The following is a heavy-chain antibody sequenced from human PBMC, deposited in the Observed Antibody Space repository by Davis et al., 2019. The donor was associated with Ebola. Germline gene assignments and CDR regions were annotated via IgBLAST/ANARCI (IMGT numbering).Heavy chain of an antibody. CDR2: INPNSGGT. CDR3: ARPRGAYYYYYGLDV. Sequence: ASVKVSCKASGYTFIGYYIHWVRQAPGQGLEWMGRINPNSGGTNYAQKFQGRVTMTRDTSISTAYMELSRLRSDDSAVYYCARPRGAYYYYYGLDVWGKGTTVTVSS. J-gene: IGHJ6*04. CDR1: GYTFIGYY. V-gene: IGHV1-2*06.